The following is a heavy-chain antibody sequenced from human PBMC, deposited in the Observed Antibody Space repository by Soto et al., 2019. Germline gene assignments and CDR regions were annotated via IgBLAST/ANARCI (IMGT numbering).Heavy chain of an antibody. Sequence: QVKLVESGGGVVQPGRSLRLSCEASGFIFNDYGMHWVRQAPGKGLDWVAVISFDGNNKYYAQSVKGRFTISRDNSKNTLFLHMDRLRREDTAVYHWVKGDLDTAVVNSPDAFDFWGQGTMVTVSS. CDR3: VKGDLDTAVVNSPDAFDF. D-gene: IGHD5-18*01. V-gene: IGHV3-30*18. CDR2: ISFDGNNK. J-gene: IGHJ3*01. CDR1: GFIFNDYG.